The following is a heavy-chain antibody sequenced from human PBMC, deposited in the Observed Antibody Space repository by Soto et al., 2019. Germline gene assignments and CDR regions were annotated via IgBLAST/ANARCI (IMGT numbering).Heavy chain of an antibody. CDR1: GFTFDDYT. CDR3: AKDRERIQLWLPLEPDY. Sequence: PGGSLRLSCAASGFTFDDYTMHWVRQAPGKGLEWVSLISWDGGSTYYADSVKGRFTISRDNSKNSLYLQMNSLRAEDTAVYYFAKDRERIQLWLPLEPDYWGQGTLVTVSS. V-gene: IGHV3-43*01. D-gene: IGHD5-18*01. CDR2: ISWDGGST. J-gene: IGHJ4*02.